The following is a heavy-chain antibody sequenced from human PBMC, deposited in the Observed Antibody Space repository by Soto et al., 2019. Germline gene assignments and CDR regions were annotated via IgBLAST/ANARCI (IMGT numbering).Heavy chain of an antibody. CDR3: AKEEWPGFDY. V-gene: IGHV3-23*01. D-gene: IGHD3-3*01. J-gene: IGHJ4*02. CDR1: GFTFSSYG. CDR2: ISGSGCST. Sequence: EVQLLESGGGLVQPGGSLRLSCAASGFTFSSYGMSWVRQAPGKGLEWVSDISGSGCSTYYADSVKGRFTGSRDNTKNTLYLQMNSLRAEDTAVYYCAKEEWPGFDYWGQGTLVTVSS.